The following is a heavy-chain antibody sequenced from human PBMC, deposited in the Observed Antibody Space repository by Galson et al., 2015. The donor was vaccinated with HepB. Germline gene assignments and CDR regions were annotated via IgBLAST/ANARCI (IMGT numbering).Heavy chain of an antibody. J-gene: IGHJ4*02. CDR2: ITPMFGTA. CDR1: GGTFSSYV. Sequence: SVKVSCKASGGTFSSYVISWVRQAPGQGLEWMGGITPMFGTANYAQKFQGRVTIIADESTSTAYMELSSLRSEDTAVYYCARVSSSSYYLDYWGQGTQVTVSS. D-gene: IGHD3-22*01. V-gene: IGHV1-69*13. CDR3: ARVSSSSYYLDY.